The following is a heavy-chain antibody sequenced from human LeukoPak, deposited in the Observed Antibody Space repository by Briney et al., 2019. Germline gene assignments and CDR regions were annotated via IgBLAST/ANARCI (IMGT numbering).Heavy chain of an antibody. V-gene: IGHV1-69*13. J-gene: IGHJ4*02. CDR1: GGTFSSYA. D-gene: IGHD6-19*01. CDR2: IIPIFGTA. Sequence: SVKVSCKASGGTFSSYAISWVRQAPGQGLEWMGGIIPIFGTANYAQKFQGRVTITADESTSTAYMELSSLRSEDTAVYYCATGESLAVAVYLDYWGQGTLVTVSS. CDR3: ATGESLAVAVYLDY.